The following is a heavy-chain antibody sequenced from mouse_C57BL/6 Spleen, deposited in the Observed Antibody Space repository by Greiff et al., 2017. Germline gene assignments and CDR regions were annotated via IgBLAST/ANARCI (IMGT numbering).Heavy chain of an antibody. D-gene: IGHD1-1*01. CDR3: ARSRTTVVATDYAMDY. Sequence: VHLVESGAELARPGASVKLSCKASGYTFTSYGISWVKQRTGQGLEWIGEIYPRSGNTYYNEKFKGKATLTADKSSSTAYMELRSLTSEDSAVYFCARSRTTVVATDYAMDYWGQGTSVTVSS. CDR2: IYPRSGNT. V-gene: IGHV1-81*01. CDR1: GYTFTSYG. J-gene: IGHJ4*01.